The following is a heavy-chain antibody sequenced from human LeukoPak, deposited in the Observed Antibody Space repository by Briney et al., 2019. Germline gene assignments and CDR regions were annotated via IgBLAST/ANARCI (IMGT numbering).Heavy chain of an antibody. CDR3: ARAGGVVGGYYYYYMHV. Sequence: PSETLSLTCTVSGGSISSSSYYWGWIRQPPGKGPEWIGSIYYSGSTYYNPSLKSRVTISVDTSKNQFSLKLSSVTAADTAVYYCARAGGVVGGYYYYYMHVWGKGTTVTVSS. D-gene: IGHD2-15*01. V-gene: IGHV4-39*07. CDR2: IYYSGST. CDR1: GGSISSSSYY. J-gene: IGHJ6*03.